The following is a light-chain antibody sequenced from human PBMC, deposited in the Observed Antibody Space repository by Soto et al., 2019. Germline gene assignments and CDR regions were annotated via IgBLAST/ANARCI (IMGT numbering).Light chain of an antibody. CDR2: DAS. Sequence: EIQMTQSTSTLSASLGDRVTITCRASQTVNAWLAWYQHKPGKAPKPLIYDASILESGVPARFSGSGSGTEFILTISSLQPDDVGTYYCQQYNTHSGTFGQGTKVDI. CDR3: QQYNTHSGT. CDR1: QTVNAW. J-gene: IGKJ1*01. V-gene: IGKV1-5*01.